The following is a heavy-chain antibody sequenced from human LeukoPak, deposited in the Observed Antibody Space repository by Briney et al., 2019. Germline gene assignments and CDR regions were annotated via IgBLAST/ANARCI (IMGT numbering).Heavy chain of an antibody. CDR2: IYYSGST. Sequence: SEALSLTCTVSGGSISSSSYYWGWIRQPPGKGLEWIGSIYYSGSTYYNPSLKSRVTISVDTSKNQFSLKLSSVTAADTAVYYCARGSQYYYDITGYYSHDYWGQGTLVTVSS. CDR3: ARGSQYYYDITGYYSHDY. D-gene: IGHD3-22*01. J-gene: IGHJ4*02. CDR1: GGSISSSSYY. V-gene: IGHV4-39*07.